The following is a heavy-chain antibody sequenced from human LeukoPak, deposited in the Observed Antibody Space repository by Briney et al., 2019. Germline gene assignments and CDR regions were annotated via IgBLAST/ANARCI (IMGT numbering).Heavy chain of an antibody. V-gene: IGHV4-59*01. CDR1: GGSISSYY. J-gene: IGHJ5*02. Sequence: SETLSLTCTVSGGSISSYYWSWIRQPPGKGLEWIGYIYYSGSTNYNPSLKSRVTISVDTSKNQFSLKLSSVTAADTAVYYCARDRVGSAAYNWFDPWGQGTLVTVSS. D-gene: IGHD1-26*01. CDR3: ARDRVGSAAYNWFDP. CDR2: IYYSGST.